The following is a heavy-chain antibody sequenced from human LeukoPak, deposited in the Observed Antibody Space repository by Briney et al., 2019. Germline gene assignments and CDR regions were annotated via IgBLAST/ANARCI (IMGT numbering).Heavy chain of an antibody. J-gene: IGHJ4*02. Sequence: SVKVSCKASGGTFSSYAISWVRQAPGRGLEWMGGIIPIFGTANYAQKFQGRVTITADESTSTAYMELSSLRSEDTAVYYCASSYYVLRFLEWSFDYWGQGTLVTVSS. D-gene: IGHD3-3*01. CDR2: IIPIFGTA. CDR1: GGTFSSYA. V-gene: IGHV1-69*13. CDR3: ASSYYVLRFLEWSFDY.